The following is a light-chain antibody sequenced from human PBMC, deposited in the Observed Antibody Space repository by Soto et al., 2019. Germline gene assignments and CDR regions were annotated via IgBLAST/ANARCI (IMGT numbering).Light chain of an antibody. J-gene: IGKJ5*01. Sequence: ESVLTQSPATLSLSPGDRASLSCRASQSVSRNLAWYQQKPGQTPRLLIYDAKNRAAGIPARFSGSGSGTDFNLTISSLEPDDFVVYYCQQRGNWPSITFGQGTRLEIK. V-gene: IGKV3-11*01. CDR2: DAK. CDR3: QQRGNWPSIT. CDR1: QSVSRN.